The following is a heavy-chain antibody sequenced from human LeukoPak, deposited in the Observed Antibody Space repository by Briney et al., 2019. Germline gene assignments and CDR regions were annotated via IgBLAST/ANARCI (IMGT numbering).Heavy chain of an antibody. D-gene: IGHD2-2*01. CDR3: AFSGTSTRVY. J-gene: IGHJ4*02. Sequence: PGGSLRLSCAASGFTFRAYEMNWVRQAPGKGLEWVSNIGSSGNIMYYADSVKGRFTVSRDNAKNSLYLQMNSLRAEDTAVYYCAFSGTSTRVYWGQGTLVTVSS. CDR1: GFTFRAYE. V-gene: IGHV3-48*03. CDR2: IGSSGNIM.